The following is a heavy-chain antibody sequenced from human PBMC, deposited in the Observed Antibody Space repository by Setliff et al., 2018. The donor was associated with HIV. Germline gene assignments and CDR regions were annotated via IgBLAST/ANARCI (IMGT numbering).Heavy chain of an antibody. CDR1: GGSIRSHY. Sequence: SETLSLTCTVSGGSIRSHYWSWIRQPPGKGLEWIGYIYNSGNYNPSLKSRVIMAVDTSKNEFSLKLSSVTAADTAVYYCARELYGGNSRPFDYWGQGALVTVSS. D-gene: IGHD2-21*02. CDR3: ARELYGGNSRPFDY. CDR2: IYNSG. J-gene: IGHJ4*02. V-gene: IGHV4-59*11.